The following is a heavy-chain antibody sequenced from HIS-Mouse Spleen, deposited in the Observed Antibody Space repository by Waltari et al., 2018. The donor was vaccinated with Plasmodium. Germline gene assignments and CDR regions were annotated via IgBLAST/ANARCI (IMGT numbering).Heavy chain of an antibody. CDR2: INHSGST. D-gene: IGHD3-3*01. Sequence: QVQLQQWGAGLLKPSETLSLTCAAYGGSFSGYSWSWIRQPPGKGLEWIGEINHSGSTNYNPSLKSRVTISVDTSKNQFSLKLSSVTAADTAVYYCARVTSSGVYWYFDLWGRGTLVTVSS. CDR3: ARVTSSGVYWYFDL. J-gene: IGHJ2*01. V-gene: IGHV4-34*01. CDR1: GGSFSGYS.